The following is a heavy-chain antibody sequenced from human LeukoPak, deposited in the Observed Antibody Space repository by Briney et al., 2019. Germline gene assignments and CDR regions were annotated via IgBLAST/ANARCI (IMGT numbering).Heavy chain of an antibody. V-gene: IGHV4-39*02. Sequence: SETLSLTCTVSGGSISSTNYYWAWIRQPPGKGLEWIGSISYSGNTYYNPSLKSRVTISVDTSKNQFSLRLSSVTAADTAVYYCARDAAGFNSSWEFDYWGQGTLVTVSS. CDR3: ARDAAGFNSSWEFDY. CDR1: GGSISSTNYY. CDR2: ISYSGNT. J-gene: IGHJ4*02. D-gene: IGHD6-13*01.